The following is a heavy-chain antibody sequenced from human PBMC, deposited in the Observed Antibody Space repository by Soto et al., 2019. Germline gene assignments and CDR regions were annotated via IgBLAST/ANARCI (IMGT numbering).Heavy chain of an antibody. J-gene: IGHJ3*02. D-gene: IGHD6-13*01. V-gene: IGHV3-7*05. CDR3: ARKRRRIYSSSWIDAFDI. CDR2: IKQDGSEK. CDR1: GFTFSSYW. Sequence: GGSLRLSCAASGFTFSSYWMSWVRQAPGKGLEWVANIKQDGSEKYYVDSVKGRFTISRDNAKNSLYLQMNSLRAEDTAVYYCARKRRRIYSSSWIDAFDIWGQGTMVTVSS.